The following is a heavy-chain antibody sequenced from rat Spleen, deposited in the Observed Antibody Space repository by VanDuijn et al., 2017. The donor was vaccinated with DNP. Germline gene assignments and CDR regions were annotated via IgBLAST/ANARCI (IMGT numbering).Heavy chain of an antibody. J-gene: IGHJ4*01. Sequence: EVQLVESGGGLVQPGGSLRLSCAASGFTFSDYSMAWVRQAPKKGLEWVATIIYDGSRTYYRDSVKGRFTISRDNAKSTLYLQMDSLRSEDTATYYCAKHNYYSSPYYAMDAWGQGTSVTVSS. CDR3: AKHNYYSSPYYAMDA. V-gene: IGHV5S10*01. CDR2: IIYDGSRT. CDR1: GFTFSDYS. D-gene: IGHD1-2*01.